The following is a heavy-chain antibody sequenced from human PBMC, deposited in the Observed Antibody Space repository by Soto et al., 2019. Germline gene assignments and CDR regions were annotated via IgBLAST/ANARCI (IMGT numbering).Heavy chain of an antibody. CDR1: GGSINSGDYY. J-gene: IGHJ5*02. Sequence: PSETLSLTCTVSGGSINSGDYYWTWVRQPPGKGLEWIGYIYYDGNSQHNPYLKSRVTMSIDTSKNQFSLNLSSVTAADTAVYYCARDRRWLPQGPNNWLDLWGQGTQVTVSS. D-gene: IGHD5-12*01. CDR3: ARDRRWLPQGPNNWLDL. V-gene: IGHV4-30-4*01. CDR2: IYYDGNS.